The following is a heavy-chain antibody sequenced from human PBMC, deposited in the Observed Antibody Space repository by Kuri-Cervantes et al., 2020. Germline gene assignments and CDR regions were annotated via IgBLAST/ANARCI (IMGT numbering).Heavy chain of an antibody. V-gene: IGHV4-61*08. CDR2: IYYSGST. CDR3: ARGQSDYNFWSGYQSHNYYYYYMDV. Sequence: SETLSLTCTVSGGSINSGDYYWSWIRQPPGKGLEWIGYIYYSGSTNYNPSLKSRVTISVDTSKNQFSLKLSSVTAADTAVYYCARGQSDYNFWSGYQSHNYYYYYMDVWGKGTTVTVSS. J-gene: IGHJ6*03. CDR1: GGSINSGDYY. D-gene: IGHD3-3*01.